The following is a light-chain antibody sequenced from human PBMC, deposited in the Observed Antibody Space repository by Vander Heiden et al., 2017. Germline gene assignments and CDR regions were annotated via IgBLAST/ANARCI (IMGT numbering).Light chain of an antibody. J-gene: IGLJ1*01. CDR3: CSYAGSSTFV. V-gene: IGLV2-23*01. CDR2: EGS. CDR1: SSDVGSYNL. Sequence: QSALTQPASVSGSPGQSITISCTGTSSDVGSYNLVSWYQQHPGKAPKLMIYEGSKRPSGVSNRFSGLQAEDEADYYCCSYAGSSTFVFGTGTKVTGL.